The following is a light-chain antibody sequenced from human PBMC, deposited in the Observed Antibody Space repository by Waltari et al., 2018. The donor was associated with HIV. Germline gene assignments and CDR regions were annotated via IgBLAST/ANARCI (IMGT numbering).Light chain of an antibody. CDR1: SLRTYY. CDR2: GKN. Sequence: SSELTQDPAVSVALGQTVRITCQGDSLRTYYASWYQQKPGQAPVLVINGKNVPPAGIPDRFSGSNSVNTDSLTITGAQAEDEGDYYCNSRDSSGDHLKFGGGTKLTVL. V-gene: IGLV3-19*01. J-gene: IGLJ2*01. CDR3: NSRDSSGDHLK.